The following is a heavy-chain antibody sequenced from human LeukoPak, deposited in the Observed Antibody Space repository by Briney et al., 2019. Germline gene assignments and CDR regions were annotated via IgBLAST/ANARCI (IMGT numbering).Heavy chain of an antibody. Sequence: GGSLRLSCAASGFIFSYYYMSWIRQAPGKGPEWVAYITSSGSTKYYANSVRGRFTISRDNGGNSLYLEMNSLTAEDSAIYYCARNGQTTVTSNYYYYFLDVWGTGTTVAVSS. CDR2: ITSSGSTK. V-gene: IGHV3-11*01. D-gene: IGHD4-17*01. J-gene: IGHJ6*03. CDR1: GFIFSYYY. CDR3: ARNGQTTVTSNYYYYFLDV.